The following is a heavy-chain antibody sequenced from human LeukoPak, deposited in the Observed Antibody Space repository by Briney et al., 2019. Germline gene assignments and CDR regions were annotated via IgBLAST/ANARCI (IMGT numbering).Heavy chain of an antibody. Sequence: KTSETLSLTCTVSGGSISSYYWSWIRQPPGKGLEWTGYIYYSGSTNYNPSLKSRVTISVDTSKNQFSLKLSSVTAADTAVYYCARSTYGSGGYWYFDLWGRGTLVTVSS. V-gene: IGHV4-59*01. CDR3: ARSTYGSGGYWYFDL. J-gene: IGHJ2*01. D-gene: IGHD3-10*01. CDR2: IYYSGST. CDR1: GGSISSYY.